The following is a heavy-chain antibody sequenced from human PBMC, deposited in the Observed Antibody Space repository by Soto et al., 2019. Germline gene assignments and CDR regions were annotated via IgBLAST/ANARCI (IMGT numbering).Heavy chain of an antibody. CDR1: GFGVSSYA. CDR2: ISGSGNST. D-gene: IGHD6-19*01. V-gene: IGHV3-23*01. J-gene: IGHJ4*02. CDR3: AKGMGGESSGWFDY. Sequence: EVQLLESGGGLVRPGGSLRLSCAASGFGVSSYAMSWVRQAPGKGLEWVSVISGSGNSTNYADSVTGRFTISRDTSKNMLYLQMNSLRAEDTAVYYCAKGMGGESSGWFDYWGQGHLVTVSS.